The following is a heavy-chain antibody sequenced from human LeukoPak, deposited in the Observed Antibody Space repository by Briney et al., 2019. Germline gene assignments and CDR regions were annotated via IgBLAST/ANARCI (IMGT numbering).Heavy chain of an antibody. CDR1: GYTFTSYD. Sequence: GASVKVSCKASGYTFTSYDINWVRQATGQGLEWMGWMNPNSGNTGYAQKFQGRVTITRNTSISTAYMELSSLRSEDTAVYYCARGPNGDYDFWRGYYTGYYYYYMDVWGKGTTVTVSS. D-gene: IGHD3-3*01. J-gene: IGHJ6*03. CDR2: MNPNSGNT. V-gene: IGHV1-8*03. CDR3: ARGPNGDYDFWRGYYTGYYYYYMDV.